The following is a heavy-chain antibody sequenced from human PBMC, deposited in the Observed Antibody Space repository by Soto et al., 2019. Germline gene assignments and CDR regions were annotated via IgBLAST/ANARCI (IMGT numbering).Heavy chain of an antibody. CDR3: FRNWRYYGGDYYYGMDA. CDR1: GFSLNTGGVG. V-gene: IGHV2-5*02. CDR2: IYWDDDE. J-gene: IGHJ6*02. D-gene: IGHD3-10*01. Sequence: ITLKESGPTLVKPTQTLTLTCTFSGFSLNTGGVGVGWVRQPRGKAMEWLALIYWDDDERYRPTLKSRFNITKDTINNQVVLTMTNMNPEDTATDYCFRNWRYYGGDYYYGMDAWGQGTTVTVS.